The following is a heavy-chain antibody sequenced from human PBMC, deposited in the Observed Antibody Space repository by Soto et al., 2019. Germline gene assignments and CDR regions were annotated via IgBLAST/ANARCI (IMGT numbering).Heavy chain of an antibody. CDR3: ARTSPAVKTYYAMDV. V-gene: IGHV5-51*01. CDR1: GYSFTSYW. Sequence: EVQLVPSGAEVKKPGESLKISCKGSGYSFTSYWIGWVRQMPGKGLEWMGIIYPGDSDTRYSPSFKGKLTISADKSICTAYLHWSTLTASDTAMYYCARTSPAVKTYYAMDVWVQGTTFTFSS. CDR2: IYPGDSDT. D-gene: IGHD2-2*01. J-gene: IGHJ6*02.